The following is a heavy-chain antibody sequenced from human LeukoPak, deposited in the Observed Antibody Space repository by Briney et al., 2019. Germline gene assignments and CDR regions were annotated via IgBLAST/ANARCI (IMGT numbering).Heavy chain of an antibody. CDR1: GVSITSYK. Sequence: SETLSLTCTVSGVSITSYKWSWLRQSPGKGLEWIGFISISGRTDYNPSLTSRVSMSVDTSKSQVSLRLSSVTAEDTAVYYCATSYDNKIVPYDCWGQGILVTVSS. J-gene: IGHJ4*02. V-gene: IGHV4-4*09. CDR2: ISISGRT. CDR3: ATSYDNKIVPYDC. D-gene: IGHD3-9*01.